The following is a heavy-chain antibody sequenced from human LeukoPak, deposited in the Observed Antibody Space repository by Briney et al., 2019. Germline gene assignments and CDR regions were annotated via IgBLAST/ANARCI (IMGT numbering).Heavy chain of an antibody. D-gene: IGHD2-2*02. J-gene: IGHJ3*02. CDR1: GYTFTDYH. Sequence: ASVKVSCKASGYTFTDYHMHWVRQAPGQGLEWMGCIDLYTGGAHYAQKFQDWLSMTRDTSINTAYMELSSLRSDDAAVYYCARLKVLVVPAAIGGYAFDIWGQGTMVTVSS. V-gene: IGHV1-2*04. CDR3: ARLKVLVVPAAIGGYAFDI. CDR2: IDLYTGGA.